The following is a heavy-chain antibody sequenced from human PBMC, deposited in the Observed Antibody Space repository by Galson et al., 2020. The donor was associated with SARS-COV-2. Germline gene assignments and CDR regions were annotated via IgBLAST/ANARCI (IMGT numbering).Heavy chain of an antibody. CDR3: ARVLIYSSTSCYWYFDL. CDR2: IYHSGST. V-gene: IGHV4-4*02. J-gene: IGHJ2*01. Sequence: SETLSLTCAVSGGSISSSNWWSWVRQPPGKGLEWIGEIYHSGSTNYNPSLKSRVTISVDKSKNQFSLKLSSVTAADTAVYYCARVLIYSSTSCYWYFDLWGRGTLVTVSS. CDR1: GGSISSSNW. D-gene: IGHD2-2*01.